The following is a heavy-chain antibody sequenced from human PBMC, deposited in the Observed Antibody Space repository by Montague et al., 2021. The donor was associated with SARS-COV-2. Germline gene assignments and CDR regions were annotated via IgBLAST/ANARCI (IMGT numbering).Heavy chain of an antibody. Sequence: SLSLSLPASGFPFTSYSMHWVRQAPGKGLEWLAIVSFNGAKQYYADSANGRFTISRDNSKNTLFLQMNSLRAEDTAVYFCARVKTGPYVPIDFWGQGTLVTVSS. CDR3: ARVKTGPYVPIDF. J-gene: IGHJ4*02. CDR1: GFPFTSYS. D-gene: IGHD1-1*01. V-gene: IGHV3-30*04. CDR2: VSFNGAKQ.